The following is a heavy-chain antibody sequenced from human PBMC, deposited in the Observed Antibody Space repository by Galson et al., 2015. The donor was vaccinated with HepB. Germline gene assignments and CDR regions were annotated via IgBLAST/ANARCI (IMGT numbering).Heavy chain of an antibody. Sequence: SLGLSCAGSGFNFGNTWMNWVRQAPGMGLEWVGRLKRKTDGATTDYAIPVKGRFTLSRDDSKNILYLQMNSLKTEDTAVYYCTTDPYFGDFWSWGMFWGQGTLVTVSS. CDR1: GFNFGNTW. CDR3: TTDPYFGDFWSWGMF. CDR2: LKRKTDGATT. V-gene: IGHV3-15*01. J-gene: IGHJ4*02. D-gene: IGHD4-17*01.